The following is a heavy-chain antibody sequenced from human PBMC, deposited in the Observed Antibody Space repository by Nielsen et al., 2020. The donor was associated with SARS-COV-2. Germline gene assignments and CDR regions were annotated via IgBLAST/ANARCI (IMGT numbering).Heavy chain of an antibody. Sequence: GGSLRLSCAASGFTFTDYTMHWVRQPPGQGLEWVAIMSYNGSNRYYADSVKGRFTISRDNSKNTLYLQMNSLRAEDTAVYYCARDAVWGRRNLFDYWGQGTLVTVSS. D-gene: IGHD1-26*01. CDR2: MSYNGSNR. V-gene: IGHV3-30-3*01. CDR3: ARDAVWGRRNLFDY. J-gene: IGHJ4*02. CDR1: GFTFTDYT.